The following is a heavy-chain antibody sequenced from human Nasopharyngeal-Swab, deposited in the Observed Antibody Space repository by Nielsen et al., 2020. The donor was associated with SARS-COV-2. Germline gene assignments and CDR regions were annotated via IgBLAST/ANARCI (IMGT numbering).Heavy chain of an antibody. CDR1: GFTFSNHA. CDR2: ISGSGGST. D-gene: IGHD6-13*01. J-gene: IGHJ4*02. CDR3: IAAAGTGSFDY. Sequence: GESLKISCAASGFTFSNHAMSWVRQAPGKGLEWVSAISGSGGSTYYADSVKGRFTISRDNSKNTLYLQMNSLRAEDTAVYYCIAAAGTGSFDYWGQGTLVTVSS. V-gene: IGHV3-23*01.